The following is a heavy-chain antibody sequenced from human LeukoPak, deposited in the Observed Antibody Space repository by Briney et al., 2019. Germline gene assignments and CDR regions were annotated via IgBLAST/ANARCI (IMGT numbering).Heavy chain of an antibody. D-gene: IGHD3-3*01. Sequence: SVTVSCTASGFTFTSSAVQWVRQARGQRLEWIGWIVVGSGNTNYAQKFQERVTITRDMSTSTAYMELSSLRSEDTAVYYCAALGDYDFWRGPLDYWGQGTLVTVSS. CDR1: GFTFTSSA. CDR2: IVVGSGNT. V-gene: IGHV1-58*01. CDR3: AALGDYDFWRGPLDY. J-gene: IGHJ4*02.